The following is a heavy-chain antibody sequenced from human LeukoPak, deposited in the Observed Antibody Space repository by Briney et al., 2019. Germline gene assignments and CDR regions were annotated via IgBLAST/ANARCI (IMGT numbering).Heavy chain of an antibody. CDR2: IYYSGST. CDR1: GGSISSYY. J-gene: IGHJ3*02. Sequence: SETLSLTCTVSGGSISSYYWSWIRQPPGKGLEWIGYIYYSGSTNYNPSLKSRVTISVDTSKNQFSLKLSSVTAADTAVYYCASKSSSWYEDAFDIWGQGTMVTVSS. CDR3: ASKSSSWYEDAFDI. V-gene: IGHV4-59*08. D-gene: IGHD6-13*01.